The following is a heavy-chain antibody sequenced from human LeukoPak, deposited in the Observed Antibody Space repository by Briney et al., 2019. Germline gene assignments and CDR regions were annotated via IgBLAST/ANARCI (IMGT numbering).Heavy chain of an antibody. D-gene: IGHD2-2*02. CDR1: GGSFSGYY. J-gene: IGHJ5*02. CDR3: ARDEGDTSCYNH. CDR2: INHSGST. V-gene: IGHV4-34*01. Sequence: PSETLSLTCAVYGGSFSGYYWSWIRQPPGKGLEWIGEINHSGSTNYNPSLKSRVTISVDTSKNQFSLKLSSVTAADTAVYYCARDEGDTSCYNHWGQETLVTVSS.